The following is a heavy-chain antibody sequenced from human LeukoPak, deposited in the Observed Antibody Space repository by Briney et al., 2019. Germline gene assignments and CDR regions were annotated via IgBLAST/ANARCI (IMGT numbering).Heavy chain of an antibody. J-gene: IGHJ4*02. V-gene: IGHV3-30*04. CDR3: AKVRDLDTVLGRCDN. CDR2: TSSDGSIK. Sequence: PGVSLRLSCAAYGFICSNYAMHWLRQAPGMGLEWVAVTSSDGSIKYYEVSVRGRFTISRDNTKNTLYLQMNSLRAEDMAVYYCAKVRDLDTVLGRCDNWGQGTLVTVPS. CDR1: GFICSNYA. D-gene: IGHD5-18*01.